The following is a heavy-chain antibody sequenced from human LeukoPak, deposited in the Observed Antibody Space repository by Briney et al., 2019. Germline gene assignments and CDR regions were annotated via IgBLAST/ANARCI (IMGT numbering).Heavy chain of an antibody. Sequence: GGSLRLSCAASGFTFSSYWMHWVRQAPGKGLEWVAGISGSGGSTNYADSVKGRFTISRDNPKNTLYLQMNRLRAEDTAVYFCAKRGVVIRVILVGFHKEAYYFDSWGQGALVTVSS. J-gene: IGHJ4*02. CDR2: ISGSGGST. D-gene: IGHD3-22*01. V-gene: IGHV3-23*01. CDR1: GFTFSSYW. CDR3: AKRGVVIRVILVGFHKEAYYFDS.